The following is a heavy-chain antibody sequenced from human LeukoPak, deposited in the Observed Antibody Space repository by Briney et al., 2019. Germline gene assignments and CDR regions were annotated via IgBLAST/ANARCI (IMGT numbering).Heavy chain of an antibody. CDR1: GFTFRSYS. V-gene: IGHV3-21*01. Sequence: GGSLRLSCATSGFTFRSYSMNWVRQAPGKGLEWVSSISSSGSYIYYADSVRGRFTISRDNAKNSLYLQMNSLRAEDTALYYCARDGSTNSYAEYFFDYWGQGTLVTVSS. CDR3: ARDGSTNSYAEYFFDY. D-gene: IGHD3-16*01. CDR2: ISSSGSYI. J-gene: IGHJ4*02.